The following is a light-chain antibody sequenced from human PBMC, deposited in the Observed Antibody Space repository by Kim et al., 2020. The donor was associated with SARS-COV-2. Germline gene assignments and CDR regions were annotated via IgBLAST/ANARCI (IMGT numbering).Light chain of an antibody. Sequence: QSALTQPASVSGSPGQSITISCTGTSGDVGAHAYVPWYQQHPDKAPKLMVYDVSKRPSGISDRFSGSKSGNTASLTISGLQTEDEADYYCSSYTTTSTYVFGTGTKVTVL. V-gene: IGLV2-14*01. J-gene: IGLJ1*01. CDR2: DVS. CDR1: SGDVGAHAY. CDR3: SSYTTTSTYV.